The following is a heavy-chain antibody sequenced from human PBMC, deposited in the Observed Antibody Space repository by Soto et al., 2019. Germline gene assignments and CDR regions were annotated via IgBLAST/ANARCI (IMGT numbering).Heavy chain of an antibody. CDR2: ISGYNSDT. CDR3: ATGMSASSWYLRN. Sequence: QVRLVQSGAEVKKPGASVKVSCKTSGYTFASYGLCWVRQAPGQGLEWVGWISGYNSDTNYAQKFRRRVTIRTDKATTTVYMDLRSLRSDDTAVYYCATGMSASSWYLRNWGQGTLVTVSS. D-gene: IGHD6-13*01. V-gene: IGHV1-18*01. CDR1: GYTFASYG. J-gene: IGHJ4*02.